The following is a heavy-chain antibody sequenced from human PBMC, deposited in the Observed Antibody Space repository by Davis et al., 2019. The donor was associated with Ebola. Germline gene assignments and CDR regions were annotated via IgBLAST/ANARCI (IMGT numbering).Heavy chain of an antibody. D-gene: IGHD5-18*01. CDR1: GFTFSSYA. J-gene: IGHJ4*02. Sequence: PGGSLRLSCAASGFTFSSYAMHWVRQAPGKGLEWVAVISYDGSNKYYADSVKGRFTISRDNSKNTLYLQMNSLRAEDTAVYYCARDLEQLYSHGSSFDYWGQGTLVTVSS. CDR3: ARDLEQLYSHGSSFDY. CDR2: ISYDGSNK. V-gene: IGHV3-30-3*01.